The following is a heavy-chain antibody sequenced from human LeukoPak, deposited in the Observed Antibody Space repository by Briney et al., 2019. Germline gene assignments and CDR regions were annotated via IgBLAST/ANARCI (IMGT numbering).Heavy chain of an antibody. CDR1: GYSFTSYW. Sequence: PGGSLKISCKGSGYSFTSYWIGWVRQMPGKGLEWMGIIYPGDSDTRYSPSFQGQVTISADKSISTAYLQWSSLKASDTAMYYCAKGGSFTETYYYYMDVWGKGTTVTVSS. CDR2: IYPGDSDT. V-gene: IGHV5-51*01. CDR3: AKGGSFTETYYYYMDV. J-gene: IGHJ6*03.